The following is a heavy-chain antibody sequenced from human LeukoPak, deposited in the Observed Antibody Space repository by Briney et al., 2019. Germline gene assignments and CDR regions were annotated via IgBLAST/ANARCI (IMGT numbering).Heavy chain of an antibody. CDR2: IGRSGTPV. Sequence: GGSLRLSCAVSGFSLSIYEMNWVRQTPGKGLEWVSSIGRSGTPVYYVDPVRGRFTISRDIAKKSLFLHMNSLRAEDTAVYFCTRMILIDDYYYYGMDVWGQGTTVTVSS. CDR3: TRMILIDDYYYYGMDV. V-gene: IGHV3-48*03. D-gene: IGHD3/OR15-3a*01. CDR1: GFSLSIYE. J-gene: IGHJ6*02.